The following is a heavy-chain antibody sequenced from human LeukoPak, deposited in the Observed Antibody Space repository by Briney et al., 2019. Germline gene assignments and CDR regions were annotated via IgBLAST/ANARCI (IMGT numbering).Heavy chain of an antibody. J-gene: IGHJ4*02. CDR1: GFTFSSYA. CDR3: AKTGTPWYYFDY. CDR2: ISGSGGST. Sequence: PGGSLRLSCAASGFTFSSYAMSWVRQAPGKGLEWVSAISGSGGSTYYADSVKGRFTISRDNSKDTLYLQMNSLRAEDTAVYYCAKTGTPWYYFDYWGQGTLVTVSS. D-gene: IGHD6-13*01. V-gene: IGHV3-23*01.